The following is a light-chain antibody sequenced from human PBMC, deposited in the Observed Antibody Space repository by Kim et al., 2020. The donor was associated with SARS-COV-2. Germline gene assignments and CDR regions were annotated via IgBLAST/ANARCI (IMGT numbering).Light chain of an antibody. CDR2: DAS. Sequence: LSPGERATLSCRASQSISTYLAWYQQRPGQAPRLLIYDASTRATGIPARFSGSGSGTDFTLTISSLEPEDFAVYYCQQRSDRPPLTFGGGTKLEI. CDR1: QSISTY. V-gene: IGKV3-11*01. J-gene: IGKJ4*01. CDR3: QQRSDRPPLT.